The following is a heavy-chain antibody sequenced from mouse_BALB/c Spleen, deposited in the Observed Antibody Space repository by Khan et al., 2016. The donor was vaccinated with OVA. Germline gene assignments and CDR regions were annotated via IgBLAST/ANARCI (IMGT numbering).Heavy chain of an antibody. CDR2: INSDGYYT. J-gene: IGHJ3*01. V-gene: IGHV5-6*01. CDR3: ASHLTGSFAY. Sequence: EVELVESGGDLVKPGGSLRLSCAASGFTFSAYGMSWVRQTPDKRLEWVATINSDGYYTFYPDTVKGRFTIPRNNAENTLYLQMSSLKSEDTAIYYCASHLTGSFAYWGQGTLVTVSA. CDR1: GFTFSAYG. D-gene: IGHD4-1*01.